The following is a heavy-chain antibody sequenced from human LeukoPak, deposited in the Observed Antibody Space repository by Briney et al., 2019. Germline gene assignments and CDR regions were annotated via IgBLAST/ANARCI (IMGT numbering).Heavy chain of an antibody. CDR1: GFTFSSYA. D-gene: IGHD1-7*01. V-gene: IGHV3-30*04. Sequence: GRSLRLSCAASGFTFSSYAMHRVRQAPGKGLEWVAVISYDGSNKYYADSVKGRFTISRDNSKNTLYLQMNSLRAEDTAVYYCARDGTASGKFDYWGQGTLVTVSS. J-gene: IGHJ4*02. CDR2: ISYDGSNK. CDR3: ARDGTASGKFDY.